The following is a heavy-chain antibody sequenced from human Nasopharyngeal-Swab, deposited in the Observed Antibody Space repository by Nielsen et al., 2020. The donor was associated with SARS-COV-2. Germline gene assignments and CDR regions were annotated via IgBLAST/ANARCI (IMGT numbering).Heavy chain of an antibody. CDR3: ARGTPFDY. Sequence: SETLSPTCTVSGGSISSGDYYWSWIRQLPGKGLEWIGYIYRLGGTSYNPSLKSRVTISLDASNNRFSLRLSSVTAADTAMFYCARGTPFDYWGQGILVTVSS. J-gene: IGHJ4*02. D-gene: IGHD1-1*01. V-gene: IGHV4-31*03. CDR1: GGSISSGDYY. CDR2: IYRLGGT.